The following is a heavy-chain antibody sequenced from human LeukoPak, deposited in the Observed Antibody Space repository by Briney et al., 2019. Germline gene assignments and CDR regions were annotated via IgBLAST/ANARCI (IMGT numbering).Heavy chain of an antibody. V-gene: IGHV4-39*01. CDR3: ARLRHPNY. J-gene: IGHJ4*02. Sequence: SETLSLTCTVSGGSISSSSYYWGWIRQPPGKGLEWIVSIYYSGSTYYNPSLKSRVTISVDTSKNQFSLKLSSVTAADTAVYYCARLRHPNYWGQGTLVTVSS. CDR1: GGSISSSSYY. CDR2: IYYSGST.